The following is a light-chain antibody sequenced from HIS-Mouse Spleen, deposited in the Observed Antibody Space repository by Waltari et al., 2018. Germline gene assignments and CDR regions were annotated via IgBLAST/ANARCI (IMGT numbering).Light chain of an antibody. CDR3: CSYAGSYTLV. V-gene: IGLV2-11*01. Sequence: QSALTQPRSVSGSPGQSVTISCTGTSSDVGGYNYVSWYQQHPGKAPKLMIYEVSKRPAGVPDRFSGSKSGTTASLTISGLQAEDEADYYCCSYAGSYTLVFGGGTKLTVL. CDR2: EVS. CDR1: SSDVGGYNY. J-gene: IGLJ2*01.